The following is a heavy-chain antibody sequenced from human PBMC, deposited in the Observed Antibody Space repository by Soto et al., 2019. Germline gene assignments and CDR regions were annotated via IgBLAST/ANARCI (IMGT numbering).Heavy chain of an antibody. CDR2: IYYSGST. Sequence: RLETLSLTCTVSGGSISSSSYYWGWIRQPPGKGLEWIGSIYYSGSTYYNPSLKSRVTISVDTSKNQFSLKLSSVTAADTAVYYCARGFHDYYYYGMDVWGQGTTVTVSS. J-gene: IGHJ6*02. CDR3: ARGFHDYYYYGMDV. CDR1: GGSISSSSYY. V-gene: IGHV4-39*01.